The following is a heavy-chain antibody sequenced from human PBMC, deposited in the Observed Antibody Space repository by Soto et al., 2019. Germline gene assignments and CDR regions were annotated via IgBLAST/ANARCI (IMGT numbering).Heavy chain of an antibody. Sequence: EVQLVESGGGLVQPGGSLRLSCAASGFTFSSYSMNWVRQAPGKGLEWVSYISSSSSNIYYADSVKGRFTISRDKAKNSVYMQMNSLRAEDTAVYYCAKYRQVPESEHNGAIVFWGQGTLVTVSS. CDR3: AKYRQVPESEHNGAIVF. D-gene: IGHD2-8*01. CDR2: ISSSSSNI. J-gene: IGHJ4*02. V-gene: IGHV3-48*01. CDR1: GFTFSSYS.